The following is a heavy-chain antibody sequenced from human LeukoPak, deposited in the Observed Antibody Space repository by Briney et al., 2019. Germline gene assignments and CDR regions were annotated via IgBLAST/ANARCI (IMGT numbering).Heavy chain of an antibody. V-gene: IGHV3-48*04. D-gene: IGHD5-18*01. CDR2: ISSSSSTI. J-gene: IGHJ4*02. Sequence: GGSLRLSCAASGFTFSSYSMNWVRQAPGKGLEWVSYISSSSSTIYYADSVKGRFTISRDNAKNSLYLQMNSLRAEDTAVYYCARAYRGYSYGTSDYWGQGTLVTVSS. CDR1: GFTFSSYS. CDR3: ARAYRGYSYGTSDY.